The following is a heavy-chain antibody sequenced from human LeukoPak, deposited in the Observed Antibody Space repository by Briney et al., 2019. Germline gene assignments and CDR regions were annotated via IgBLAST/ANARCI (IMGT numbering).Heavy chain of an antibody. CDR3: ARGDCTTTRCKTSPFDY. J-gene: IGHJ4*02. CDR2: IYSDGTT. CDR1: GFTDSSNY. D-gene: IGHD2-2*01. Sequence: GGSLRLSCADSGFTDSSNYMRWVRQAPGKELEWVSDIYSDGTTYYADSVKGRFTISRDNAKNTLYLQMKTLRADDTAVYYCARGDCTTTRCKTSPFDYWGQGTLVTVSS. V-gene: IGHV3-53*01.